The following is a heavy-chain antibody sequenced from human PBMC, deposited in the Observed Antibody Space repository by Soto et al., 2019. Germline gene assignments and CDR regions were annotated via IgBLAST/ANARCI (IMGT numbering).Heavy chain of an antibody. CDR3: ANTMVYSSSSKSRNY. D-gene: IGHD6-13*01. Sequence: GGSLRLSCAASGFTFSSYAMSWVRQAPGKGLEWVSAISGSGGSTYYADSVKGRFTISRDNSKNTLYLQMNSLRAEDTAEYYCANTMVYSSSSKSRNYWGQGTLVTVSS. J-gene: IGHJ4*02. V-gene: IGHV3-23*01. CDR2: ISGSGGST. CDR1: GFTFSSYA.